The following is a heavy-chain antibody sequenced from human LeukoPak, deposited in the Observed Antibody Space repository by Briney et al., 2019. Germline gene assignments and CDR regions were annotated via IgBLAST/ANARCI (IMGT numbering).Heavy chain of an antibody. CDR3: ARDRGGGSGSYYRSFDY. CDR2: IYYSGST. Sequence: SQTLSLTCTVSGGSISGGTYYWSWIRQHPGKGLEWIGYIYYSGSTYYNPSLESRVTISVGTSQNQFSLKLSSVTAADTAVYYCARDRGGGSGSYYRSFDYWGQGTLVTVSS. D-gene: IGHD3-10*01. V-gene: IGHV4-31*03. J-gene: IGHJ4*02. CDR1: GGSISGGTYY.